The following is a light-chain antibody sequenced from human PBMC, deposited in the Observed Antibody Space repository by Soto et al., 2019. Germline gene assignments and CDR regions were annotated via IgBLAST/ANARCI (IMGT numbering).Light chain of an antibody. CDR3: SSYTSRRTVI. CDR1: SSDVGGYTF. J-gene: IGLJ2*01. CDR2: EVS. Sequence: QSALTQPASVSRSPGQSVTISCTGTSSDVGGYTFVSWYQHHPGKGPKLLISEVSNRPSGVSNRFSGSKSGNTASLTISGLQTEDAADYYCSSYTSRRTVIFGGGTKLTVL. V-gene: IGLV2-14*01.